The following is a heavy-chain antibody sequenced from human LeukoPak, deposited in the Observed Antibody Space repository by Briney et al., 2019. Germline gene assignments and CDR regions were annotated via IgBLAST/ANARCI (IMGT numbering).Heavy chain of an antibody. Sequence: RSGGSLRLSCATSGFTFSNYAVSWVRQAPGKGLEWVSSISSSSSYIFYADSVMGRFTISRDNAKNSLYLQMNSLRAEDTAVYYCARDQGICSSTSCHEVWFDPWGQGTLVTVSS. D-gene: IGHD2-2*01. CDR2: ISSSSSYI. J-gene: IGHJ5*01. CDR1: GFTFSNYA. CDR3: ARDQGICSSTSCHEVWFDP. V-gene: IGHV3-21*01.